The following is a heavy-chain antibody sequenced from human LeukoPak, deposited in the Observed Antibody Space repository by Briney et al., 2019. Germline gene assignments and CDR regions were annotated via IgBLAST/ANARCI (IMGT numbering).Heavy chain of an antibody. D-gene: IGHD6-13*01. V-gene: IGHV3-7*03. CDR3: ARSIPYGTTWYGRSDY. CDR1: GFPFSSYS. J-gene: IGHJ4*02. CDR2: IKPDGATK. Sequence: GGSLRLSCAASGFPFSSYSMTWVRQAPGKGLEWVANIKPDGATKFYVDSVKGRFTISRDNALNSLYLQMNSLRAEDTAIYYCARSIPYGTTWYGRSDYWGQGTLVTVSS.